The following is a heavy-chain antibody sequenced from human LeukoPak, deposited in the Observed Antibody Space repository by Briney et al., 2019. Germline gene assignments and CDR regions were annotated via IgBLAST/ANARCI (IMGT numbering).Heavy chain of an antibody. CDR2: FDPEDGET. CDR1: GYTLTELS. CDR3: ATPDSGWYVHYYGMDV. D-gene: IGHD6-19*01. J-gene: IGHJ6*02. V-gene: IGHV1-24*01. Sequence: ASVKVSCKVSGYTLTELSMHWVRQAPGKGLEWMGGFDPEDGETIYAQKFQGRVTMTEDTSTDTAYMELSSLRSEDTAVYYCATPDSGWYVHYYGMDVWGQGTTVTVSS.